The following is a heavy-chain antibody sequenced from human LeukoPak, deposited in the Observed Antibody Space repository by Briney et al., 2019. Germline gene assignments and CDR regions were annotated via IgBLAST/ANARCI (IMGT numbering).Heavy chain of an antibody. D-gene: IGHD2-21*02. CDR1: GFTFSSYA. CDR2: ISYAGSNK. J-gene: IGHJ4*02. V-gene: IGHV3-30-3*01. CDR3: ARGSVGGMVTAIRY. Sequence: GGSLRLSCAASGFTFSSYAMHSVRQAPGTGLEWLAVISYAGSNKYYADSVKGRFTISRDNPKNTLCLQMNSLRAEDTAVYYCARGSVGGMVTAIRYWGQGTLVTVSS.